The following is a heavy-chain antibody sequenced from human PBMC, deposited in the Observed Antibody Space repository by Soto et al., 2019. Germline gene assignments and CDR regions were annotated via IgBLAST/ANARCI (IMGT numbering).Heavy chain of an antibody. D-gene: IGHD1-26*01. CDR2: IYHSGST. CDR1: GGSISSSNW. V-gene: IGHV4-4*02. CDR3: ARVSGSYYYGMDV. J-gene: IGHJ6*02. Sequence: PSETLSLTCAVSGGSISSSNWWSWVRQPPGKGLEWIGEIYHSGSTNYNPSLKSRVTISVDKSKNQFSLKLSSVTAADTAVYYCARVSGSYYYGMDVWGHGTTVTVSS.